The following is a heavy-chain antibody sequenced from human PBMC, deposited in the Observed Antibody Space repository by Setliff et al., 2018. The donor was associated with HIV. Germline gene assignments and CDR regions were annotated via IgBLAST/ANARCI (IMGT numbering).Heavy chain of an antibody. J-gene: IGHJ4*02. CDR3: ARDRGGSWTFDH. D-gene: IGHD2-15*01. CDR2: INPNEIMA. V-gene: IGHV1-46*01. CDR1: GYIFTSQH. Sequence: ASVKVSCKTSGYIFTSQHLHWVRQAPGQGLEWMGLINPNEIMAHYAQKFQDRVALTRDTSTGTVYMELRSLRSEDTAVYYCARDRGGSWTFDHWGQGTLVTVSS.